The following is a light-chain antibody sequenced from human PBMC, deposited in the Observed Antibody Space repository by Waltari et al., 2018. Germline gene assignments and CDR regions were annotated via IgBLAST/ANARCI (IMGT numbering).Light chain of an antibody. Sequence: TLSLSPWERATLSCRASQSIDSYLAWYLQKPGQAPRLLIFDASNRATGIPARFSGSGFGTDFTLTISSLEPEDFGVYYCQQRSNWPPTFGQGTRLEIK. CDR3: QQRSNWPPT. CDR2: DAS. J-gene: IGKJ5*01. V-gene: IGKV3-11*01. CDR1: QSIDSY.